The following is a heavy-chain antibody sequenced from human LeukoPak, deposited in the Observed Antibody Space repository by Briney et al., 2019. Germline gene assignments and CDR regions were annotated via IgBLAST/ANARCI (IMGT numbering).Heavy chain of an antibody. V-gene: IGHV3-33*01. Sequence: GGSLRLSCAASGSTFSSYGMHWVRQAPGKGLEWVAVIWYDGSNKYYADSVKGRFTISRDNSKNTLYLQMNSLRAEDTAVYYCASGSYSVFLLSYWGQGTLVTVSS. CDR1: GSTFSSYG. J-gene: IGHJ4*02. D-gene: IGHD1-26*01. CDR3: ASGSYSVFLLSY. CDR2: IWYDGSNK.